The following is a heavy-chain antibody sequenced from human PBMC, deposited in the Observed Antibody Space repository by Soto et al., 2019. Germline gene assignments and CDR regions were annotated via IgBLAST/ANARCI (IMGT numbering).Heavy chain of an antibody. V-gene: IGHV3-30-3*01. CDR3: ARDLKGPQVKIAAAGTNYYYGMDV. Sequence: PGGSLRLSCAASGFTFSSYAMHWVRQAPGKGLEWVAVISYDGSNKYYADSVKGRITISRDNSKNTLYLQIIILRAEDTAVYYCARDLKGPQVKIAAAGTNYYYGMDVWGQGTTVTVSS. CDR1: GFTFSSYA. D-gene: IGHD6-13*01. CDR2: ISYDGSNK. J-gene: IGHJ6*02.